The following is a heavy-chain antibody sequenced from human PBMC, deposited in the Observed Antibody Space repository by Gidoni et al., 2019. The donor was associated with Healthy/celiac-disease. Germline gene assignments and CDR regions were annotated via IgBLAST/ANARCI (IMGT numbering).Heavy chain of an antibody. CDR3: ARDSRGAHYYDSSGYYSDAFDI. Sequence: QVQLQASGPGLVKPSETLSLTCTVSGGSISSYYWSWIRQPAGKGLEWIGRIYTSGRTNYNPSLKSRVTMSVDTSKNQFSLKLSSVTAADTAVYYCARDSRGAHYYDSSGYYSDAFDIWGQGTMVTVSS. J-gene: IGHJ3*02. D-gene: IGHD3-22*01. CDR1: GGSISSYY. V-gene: IGHV4-4*07. CDR2: IYTSGRT.